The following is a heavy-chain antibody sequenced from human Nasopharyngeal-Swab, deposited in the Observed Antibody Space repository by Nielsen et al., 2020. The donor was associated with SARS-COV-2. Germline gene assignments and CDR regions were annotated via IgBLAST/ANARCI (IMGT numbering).Heavy chain of an antibody. J-gene: IGHJ6*03. CDR2: IIPIFGTA. V-gene: IGHV1-69*06. D-gene: IGHD3-9*01. CDR3: ARALWVGYDILTGYYGGAYYYYYMDV. CDR1: GYTFTSYG. Sequence: SVKVSCKASGYTFTSYGISWVRQAPGQGLEWMGGIIPIFGTANYAQKFQGRVTITADKSTSTAYMELSSLRSEGTAVYYCARALWVGYDILTGYYGGAYYYYYMDVWGKGTTVTVSS.